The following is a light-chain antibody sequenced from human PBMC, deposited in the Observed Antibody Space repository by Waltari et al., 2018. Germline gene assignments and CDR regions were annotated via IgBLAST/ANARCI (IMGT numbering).Light chain of an antibody. CDR2: VNSDGSH. CDR1: SGHSSNV. V-gene: IGLV4-69*01. J-gene: IGLJ3*02. Sequence: QLVLTQSPSASASLGASVRLTCTLSSGHSSNVIAWHQRQPEKGPRDLMKVNSDGSHSKGDEIPDRFSGSSSGAERYLTISSLQSEDEADYYCQTGGHGTRVFGGGTKLTVL. CDR3: QTGGHGTRV.